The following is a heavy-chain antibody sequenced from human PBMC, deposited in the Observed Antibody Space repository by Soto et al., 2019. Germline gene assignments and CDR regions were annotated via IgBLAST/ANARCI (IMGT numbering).Heavy chain of an antibody. CDR1: GFTFSSYA. V-gene: IGHV3-30-3*01. CDR2: ISYDGSNK. CDR3: ARDGIAVAGTSGYFDY. Sequence: GESLKISCAASGFTFSSYAMHWVRQAPGKGLEWVAVISYDGSNKYYADSVKGRFTISRDNSKNTLYLQMNSLRAEDTAVYYCARDGIAVAGTSGYFDYWGQGTLVTVSS. D-gene: IGHD6-19*01. J-gene: IGHJ4*02.